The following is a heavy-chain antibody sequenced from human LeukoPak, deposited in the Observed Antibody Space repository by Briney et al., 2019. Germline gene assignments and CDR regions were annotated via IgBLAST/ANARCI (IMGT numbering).Heavy chain of an antibody. CDR1: GGSISSYY. V-gene: IGHV4-59*01. J-gene: IGHJ6*02. CDR3: ARSGMGSYYGMDV. Sequence: SETLSLTCTVSGGSISSYYWSWIRQPPGKGLEWIGYTYYSGSTNYNPSLKSRVTISVDTSKNQFSLKLSSVTAADTAVYYCARSGMGSYYGMDVWGQGTTVTVSS. CDR2: TYYSGST. D-gene: IGHD2-15*01.